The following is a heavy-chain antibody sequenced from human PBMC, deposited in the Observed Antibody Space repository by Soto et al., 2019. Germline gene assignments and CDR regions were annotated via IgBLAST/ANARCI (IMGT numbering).Heavy chain of an antibody. CDR2: IYYSGSA. J-gene: IGHJ4*02. Sequence: SETLSLTCTVSGGSISSGGYYWSWIRQHPGKGLEWIGYIYYSGSAYYNPSLKSRVTISVDTSKNQFSLKLSSVTAADTAVYYCARDVRSYTAMAPYFDYWGQGTLVTVSS. V-gene: IGHV4-31*03. CDR3: ARDVRSYTAMAPYFDY. D-gene: IGHD5-18*01. CDR1: GGSISSGGYY.